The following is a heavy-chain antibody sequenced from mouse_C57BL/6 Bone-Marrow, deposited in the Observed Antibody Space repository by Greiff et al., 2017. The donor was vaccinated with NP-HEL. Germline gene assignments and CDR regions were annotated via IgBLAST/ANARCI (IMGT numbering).Heavy chain of an antibody. D-gene: IGHD2-3*01. CDR3: ARNSGGYYDTWYFDV. Sequence: VKLQESGPGLVAPSQSLSITCTVSGFSLTSYAISWVRQPPGKGLEWLGVIWTGGGTNYNSALKSRLSISKDNSKSQVFLKMNSLQTDDTARYYCARNSGGYYDTWYFDVWGTGTTVTVSS. V-gene: IGHV2-9-1*01. CDR2: IWTGGGT. CDR1: GFSLTSYA. J-gene: IGHJ1*03.